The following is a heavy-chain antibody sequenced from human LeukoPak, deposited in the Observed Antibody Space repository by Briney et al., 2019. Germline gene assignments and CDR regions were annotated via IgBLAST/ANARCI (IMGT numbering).Heavy chain of an antibody. Sequence: GGSLRLSCATSGFTFSNYAMSWVRQAPGKGLEWVSIIIGSGSSTYYADSVKGRFTISRDNSKNTLYLQMNSLRAEDTAVYYCAKVPSVYYFDYWGQGTLVTVSS. J-gene: IGHJ4*02. CDR1: GFTFSNYA. D-gene: IGHD5/OR15-5a*01. CDR3: AKVPSVYYFDY. V-gene: IGHV3-23*01. CDR2: IIGSGSST.